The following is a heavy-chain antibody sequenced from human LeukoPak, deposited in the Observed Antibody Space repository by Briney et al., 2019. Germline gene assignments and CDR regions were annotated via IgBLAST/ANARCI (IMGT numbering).Heavy chain of an antibody. CDR2: INPSGGST. J-gene: IGHJ4*02. D-gene: IGHD6-19*01. Sequence: GASVKVSCKASGYTFTSYYMHWVRQAPGQGLEWMGIINPSGGSTSYAQKFQGRVTMTRDMSTRTVYMELSSLRSEDTAVYYCARDGHSGGWDYWGQGTLVTVSS. V-gene: IGHV1-46*01. CDR1: GYTFTSYY. CDR3: ARDGHSGGWDY.